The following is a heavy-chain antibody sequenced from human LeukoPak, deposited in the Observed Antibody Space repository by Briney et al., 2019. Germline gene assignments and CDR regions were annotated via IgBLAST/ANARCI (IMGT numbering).Heavy chain of an antibody. Sequence: GASVRVSCKASGYTFTSYYMHWVRQAPGHGLEWMGIINPSGGSTSYAQKFQGRVTMTRDTSTSTVYMELSSLRSEDTAVYYCARGQVLRYFDWLTSGNWFDPWGQGTLVTVSS. J-gene: IGHJ5*02. CDR3: ARGQVLRYFDWLTSGNWFDP. D-gene: IGHD3-9*01. CDR2: INPSGGST. V-gene: IGHV1-46*01. CDR1: GYTFTSYY.